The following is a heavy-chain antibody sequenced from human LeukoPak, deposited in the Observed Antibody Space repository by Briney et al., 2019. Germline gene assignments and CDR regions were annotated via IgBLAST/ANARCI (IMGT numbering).Heavy chain of an antibody. J-gene: IGHJ4*02. D-gene: IGHD2-2*01. CDR3: ARADCSSTSCYELDY. Sequence: GGSLRLSCAGSGFTFSDYYMSWIRQAPGKGLEWVSYISSGDSTIYYTDSVKGRFTISRDNAKNSLYLQMNSLRADDTAVYYCARADCSSTSCYELDYWGQGTLVTVSS. CDR2: ISSGDSTI. V-gene: IGHV3-11*04. CDR1: GFTFSDYY.